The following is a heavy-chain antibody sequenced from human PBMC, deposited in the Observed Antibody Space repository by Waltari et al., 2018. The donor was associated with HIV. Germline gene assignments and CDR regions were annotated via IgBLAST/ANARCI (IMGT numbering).Heavy chain of an antibody. D-gene: IGHD6-19*01. V-gene: IGHV4-39*02. CDR3: ASSGSSTLDN. Sequence: QLQLQESGPGLVKPSETLSLTCTVSGASISSRTYYWGGIRQPPGKGLEWIGSVYSGGTPYYSPSLKRRVVISVDTSKNHFSLRLSSVTAADTAVYFCASSGSSTLDNWGQGTLVCVSS. CDR2: VYSGGTP. CDR1: GASISSRTYY. J-gene: IGHJ4*02.